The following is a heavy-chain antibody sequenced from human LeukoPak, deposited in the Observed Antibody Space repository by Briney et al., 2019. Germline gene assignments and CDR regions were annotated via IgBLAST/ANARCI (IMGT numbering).Heavy chain of an antibody. J-gene: IGHJ4*02. CDR1: GGTFSSYA. CDR2: IIPIFGTA. D-gene: IGHD5-24*01. V-gene: IGHV1-69*13. CDR3: ARERDGYNYYFDY. Sequence: SVKVSCKASGGTFSSYAISWVRQAPGQGLEWMGGIIPIFGTANYAQKFQGRVTITADESTSTAYMELSSLRSEDAAVYYCARERDGYNYYFDYWGQGTLVTVSS.